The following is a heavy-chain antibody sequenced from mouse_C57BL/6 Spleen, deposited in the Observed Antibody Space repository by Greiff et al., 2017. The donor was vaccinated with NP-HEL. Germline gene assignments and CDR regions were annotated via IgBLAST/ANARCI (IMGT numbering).Heavy chain of an antibody. D-gene: IGHD2-5*01. CDR1: GFNIKDDY. Sequence: EVQLQQSGAELVRPGASVKLSCTASGFNIKDDYMHWVKQRPEEGLEWIGWIDPENGDTEYASKFQGKATITADTSSNTAYLQLSSLTSEDTAVYYCTTLYSNYDYWGQGTTLTVSS. CDR3: TTLYSNYDY. CDR2: IDPENGDT. V-gene: IGHV14-4*01. J-gene: IGHJ2*01.